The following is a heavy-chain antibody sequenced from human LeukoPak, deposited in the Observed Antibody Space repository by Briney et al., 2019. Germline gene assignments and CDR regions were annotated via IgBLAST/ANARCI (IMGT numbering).Heavy chain of an antibody. D-gene: IGHD3-10*01. CDR1: GFTFSTYG. J-gene: IGHJ4*02. CDR3: ARRVSGSYPDY. CDR2: ITSRSTI. V-gene: IGHV3-48*02. Sequence: GRSLRLSCAASGFTFSTYGMHWVRQAPGKGLEWVSYITSRSTIYYADSVKGRFTISRDNVKNSLYLEMNSLRDDDTAVYYCARRVSGSYPDYWGQGILVTVSS.